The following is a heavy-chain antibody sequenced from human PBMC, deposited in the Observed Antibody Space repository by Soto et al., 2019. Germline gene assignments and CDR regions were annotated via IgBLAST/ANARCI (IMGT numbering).Heavy chain of an antibody. Sequence: QVTLKESGPVLVKPTETLTLTCTVSGFSLSNARMGVSWIRQPPGKALEWLAHMFSNDEKSYSTSLKSRLNNAKDTSKSQVVLTMTNMDPVDTATYYCARLGRGVVVPAAPPYYYYYMDVWGKGTTVTVSS. CDR3: ARLGRGVVVPAAPPYYYYYMDV. CDR1: GFSLSNARMG. CDR2: MFSNDEK. D-gene: IGHD2-2*01. J-gene: IGHJ6*03. V-gene: IGHV2-26*01.